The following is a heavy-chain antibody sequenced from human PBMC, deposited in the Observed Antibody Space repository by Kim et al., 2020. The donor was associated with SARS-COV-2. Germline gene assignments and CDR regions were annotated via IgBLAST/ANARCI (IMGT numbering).Heavy chain of an antibody. D-gene: IGHD3-22*01. V-gene: IGHV3-33*01. CDR1: GFTFNNYG. CDR2: IWFDGSNE. J-gene: IGHJ3*02. Sequence: GGSPRLSCAASGFTFNNYGMHWVRQAPGKGLEWVAVIWFDGSNEFYADSVKGRFTISRDNSKNTLYLRMNNLRAEDTAVYYCARPRGMIVAEDAFDIWSQGTMVTVSS. CDR3: ARPRGMIVAEDAFDI.